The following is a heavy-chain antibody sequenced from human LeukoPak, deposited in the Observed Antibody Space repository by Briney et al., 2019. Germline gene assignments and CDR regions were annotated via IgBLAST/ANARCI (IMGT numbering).Heavy chain of an antibody. CDR2: ISSRGSTI. CDR3: AKRSIAARHTNPAAEYFQH. J-gene: IGHJ1*01. D-gene: IGHD6-6*01. CDR1: GFTFSDYY. V-gene: IGHV3-11*04. Sequence: GGSLRLSCAASGFTFSDYYMSWIRQAPGKGLEWVSYISSRGSTIYYADSVKGRFTISRDNAKNSLYLQMNSLRAEDTAVYYCAKRSIAARHTNPAAEYFQHWGQGTLVTVSS.